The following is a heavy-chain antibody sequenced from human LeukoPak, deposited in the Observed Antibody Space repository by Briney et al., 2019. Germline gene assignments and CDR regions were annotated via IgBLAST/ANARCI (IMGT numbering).Heavy chain of an antibody. CDR3: AIDTETYDYVWGSYRYFDY. Sequence: GASVKASCKASGYTFTSYGISWVRQAPGQGLEWMGWISAYNGNTNYAQKLQGRVTMTTDTSTSTAYMELRSLRSDDTAVYYCAIDTETYDYVWGSYRYFDYWGQGTLVTVSS. CDR1: GYTFTSYG. CDR2: ISAYNGNT. D-gene: IGHD3-16*02. J-gene: IGHJ4*02. V-gene: IGHV1-18*01.